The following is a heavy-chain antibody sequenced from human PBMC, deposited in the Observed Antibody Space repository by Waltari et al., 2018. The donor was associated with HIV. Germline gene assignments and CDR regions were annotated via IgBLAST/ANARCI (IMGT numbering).Heavy chain of an antibody. CDR1: GFTFSDYG. J-gene: IGHJ6*02. CDR3: ANTFFKTTLNLYYFGMDV. Sequence: QVRLVESGGGVVQPGRSRRLSCAASGFTFSDYGMPWIRQAPGKGLEWVALISYDESKKYYADSVMGRFTISRDIPKNTLYLQMNSLRAEDSAVYYCANTFFKTTLNLYYFGMDVWGQGTTVIVSS. V-gene: IGHV3-30*18. CDR2: ISYDESKK. D-gene: IGHD3-3*02.